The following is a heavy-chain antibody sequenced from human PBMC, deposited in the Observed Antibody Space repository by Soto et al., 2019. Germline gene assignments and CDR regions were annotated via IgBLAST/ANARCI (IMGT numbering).Heavy chain of an antibody. D-gene: IGHD2-15*01. V-gene: IGHV4-59*08. CDR1: GGSISSYY. CDR3: ARRLNYCSGGSCHNWFDP. Sequence: QVQLQESGPGLVKPSETLSLTCTVSGGSISSYYWSWIRQPPGKGLEWIGYIYYSGSTNYNPSLKSRVNISVDTSKNQFSLKLSSVTAADTAVYYCARRLNYCSGGSCHNWFDPWGQGTLVTVSS. CDR2: IYYSGST. J-gene: IGHJ5*02.